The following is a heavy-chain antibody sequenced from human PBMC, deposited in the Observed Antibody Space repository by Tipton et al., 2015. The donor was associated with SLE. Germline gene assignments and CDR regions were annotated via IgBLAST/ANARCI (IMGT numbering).Heavy chain of an antibody. D-gene: IGHD6-13*01. V-gene: IGHV1-8*01. CDR2: MNPNSGNT. CDR1: GYTFTSYD. J-gene: IGHJ1*01. Sequence: QVQLVQSGAEVKKPGASVKVSCKASGYTFTSYDINWVRQATGQGLEWMGWMNPNSGNTGYAQKFQGRVTMTRNTSISTAYMELSSLRSEDAAVFYGAGGLPRSSSRHFQHWGQGPLVTVSS. CDR3: AGGLPRSSSRHFQH.